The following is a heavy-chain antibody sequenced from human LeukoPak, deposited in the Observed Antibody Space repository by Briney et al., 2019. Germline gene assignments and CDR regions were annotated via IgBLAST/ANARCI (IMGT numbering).Heavy chain of an antibody. D-gene: IGHD2-2*01. Sequence: ASVKVSCKASGYTFTSYDINWVRQATGQGLEWMGWMNPNSGNTGYAQKFQGRVTMTRNTSISTAYMELSSLRSEDTAVYYCAREGCSSTSCFAPDFQHWGQGTLVTVSS. CDR2: MNPNSGNT. J-gene: IGHJ1*01. CDR3: AREGCSSTSCFAPDFQH. CDR1: GYTFTSYD. V-gene: IGHV1-8*01.